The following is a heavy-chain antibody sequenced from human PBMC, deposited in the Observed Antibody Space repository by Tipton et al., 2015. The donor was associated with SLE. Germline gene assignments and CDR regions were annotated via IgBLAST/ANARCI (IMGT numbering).Heavy chain of an antibody. V-gene: IGHV4-59*12. J-gene: IGHJ4*02. Sequence: TLSLTCTVSGGSISTYCWNWIRQPPGKGLEWIGYIYYSGSTNYNPSLKSQVTISVDTSKNQFSLKLSSVTAADTAVYYCAGTSNYYDGSTDYWGQGTLVTVSS. CDR2: IYYSGST. D-gene: IGHD3-22*01. CDR1: GGSISTYC. CDR3: AGTSNYYDGSTDY.